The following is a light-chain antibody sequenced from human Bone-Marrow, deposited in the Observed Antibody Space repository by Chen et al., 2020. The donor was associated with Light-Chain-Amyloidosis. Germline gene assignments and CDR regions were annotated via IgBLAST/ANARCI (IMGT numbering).Light chain of an antibody. CDR2: WAS. Sequence: DFVLTQSPDSLAVSLGERASINCKSSQSVLYNDNNKNYLAWYQQKPGQPPKLLIYWASTRESGVPDRFTGSGSGTDFALTISSLQAEDVAVYYCQQYYSTPLTFGGGTKVEIK. J-gene: IGKJ4*01. CDR3: QQYYSTPLT. CDR1: QSVLYNDNNKNY. V-gene: IGKV4-1*01.